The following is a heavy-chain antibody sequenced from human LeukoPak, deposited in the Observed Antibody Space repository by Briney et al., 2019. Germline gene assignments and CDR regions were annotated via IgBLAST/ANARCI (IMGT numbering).Heavy chain of an antibody. CDR2: VSGNGDRK. CDR1: GFTFSSFA. Sequence: PGGSLRLSCAASGFTFSSFAMIWVRQAPGQGLEWGSSVSGNGDRKYYAESVRGRFTIARDNTKNTLYLQMNSLRADDTAVYYCAPRGSVIGDLYLAYWGQGTLVTVSS. J-gene: IGHJ4*02. D-gene: IGHD3-16*01. CDR3: APRGSVIGDLYLAY. V-gene: IGHV3-23*01.